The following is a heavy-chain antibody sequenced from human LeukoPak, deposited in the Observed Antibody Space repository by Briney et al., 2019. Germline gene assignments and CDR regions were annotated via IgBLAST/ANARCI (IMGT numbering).Heavy chain of an antibody. CDR3: AKDGQSFNSMYDYFDS. J-gene: IGHJ4*02. V-gene: IGHV3-23*01. CDR1: GFTFTNFS. CDR2: IGGSET. Sequence: GGSLRLACSASGFTFTNFSISWVRQAPGKGLEWVSSIGGSETHYADSVKGWFTISRDDSRSTVDLQMSSLRAEDTAVYYCAKDGQSFNSMYDYFDSWGQGTLVTVSS. D-gene: IGHD2-8*01.